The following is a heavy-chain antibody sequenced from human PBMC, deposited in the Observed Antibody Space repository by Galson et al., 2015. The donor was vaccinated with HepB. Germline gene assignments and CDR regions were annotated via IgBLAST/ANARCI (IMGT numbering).Heavy chain of an antibody. Sequence: SLRLSCAASGFTFSSYWMSWVRQAPGKGLEWVANIKQDGSEKYYVDSVKGRFTISRDNAKNSLYLQMNSLRAEDTAVYYCARGIAAAGTRGKRGYFNYFDYWGQGTLVTVSS. J-gene: IGHJ4*02. CDR2: IKQDGSEK. CDR3: ARGIAAAGTRGKRGYFNYFDY. V-gene: IGHV3-7*03. D-gene: IGHD6-13*01. CDR1: GFTFSSYW.